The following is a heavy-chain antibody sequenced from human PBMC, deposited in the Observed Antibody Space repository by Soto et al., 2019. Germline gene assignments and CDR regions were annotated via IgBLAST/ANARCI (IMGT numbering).Heavy chain of an antibody. D-gene: IGHD1-7*01. CDR2: ISGSGGST. CDR3: AKGVQITGTKGYFDY. Sequence: GGSLRLSCAASGFTFSSYAMSWVRQAPGKGLEWVSAISGSGGSTYYADSVKGRFTISRDNSKNTLYLQMNSLRAEDTAVYYCAKGVQITGTKGYFDYWGQGTLVTVSS. J-gene: IGHJ4*02. V-gene: IGHV3-23*01. CDR1: GFTFSSYA.